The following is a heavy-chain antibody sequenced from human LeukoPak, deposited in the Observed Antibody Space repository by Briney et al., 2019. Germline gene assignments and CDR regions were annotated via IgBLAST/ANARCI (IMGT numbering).Heavy chain of an antibody. D-gene: IGHD1-26*01. J-gene: IGHJ4*02. CDR1: VGSISNYY. Sequence: PSETLSLACTFSVGSISNYYWTWIRHSPGKGLERIGYVSDSGISNCDVSLKSRVTISIDKSKNQFPLRLSSVTAADTAVYYCARRVGISKKYYFDYWGQGTLVTVSS. V-gene: IGHV4-59*12. CDR3: ARRVGISKKYYFDY. CDR2: VSDSGIS.